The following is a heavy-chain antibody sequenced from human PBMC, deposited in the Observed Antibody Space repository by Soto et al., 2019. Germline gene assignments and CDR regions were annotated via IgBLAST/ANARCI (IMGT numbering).Heavy chain of an antibody. V-gene: IGHV1-69*13. Sequence: RASAKVSCKASGGTFSSYAISWVRQAPGQGLEWMGGIIPIFGTANYAQKFQGRVTITADESTSTAYMELSSLRSEDTAVYYCGRVDTALGYYYYGMDVWGQGTTVTVP. J-gene: IGHJ6*02. CDR2: IIPIFGTA. D-gene: IGHD5-18*01. CDR3: GRVDTALGYYYYGMDV. CDR1: GGTFSSYA.